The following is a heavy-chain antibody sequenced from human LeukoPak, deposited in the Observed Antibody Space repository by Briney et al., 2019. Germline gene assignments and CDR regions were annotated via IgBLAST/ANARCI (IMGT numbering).Heavy chain of an antibody. J-gene: IGHJ4*02. CDR3: TRRVAAAAPFDY. CDR1: GFTFSGSA. D-gene: IGHD6-13*01. V-gene: IGHV3-73*01. CDR2: IRSKANSYAT. Sequence: GGSLRLSCAASGFTFSGSAMHWVRQASGKGLEWVGRIRSKANSYATAYAASVKGRFTISRDDSKNTAYLQMNSLKTEDTAVYYCTRRVAAAAPFDYRGQGTLVTVSS.